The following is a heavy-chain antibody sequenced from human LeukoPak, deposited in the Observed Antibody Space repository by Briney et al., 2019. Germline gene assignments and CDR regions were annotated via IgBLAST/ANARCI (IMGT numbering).Heavy chain of an antibody. V-gene: IGHV3-9*01. CDR3: AKDPNYGGTSGYFQH. CDR1: GFIFEDYA. J-gene: IGHJ1*01. D-gene: IGHD4-23*01. Sequence: GGSLRLSCAASGFIFEDYAMHWVRQVPGKGLEWVSGISWKSGTKDYADSVKGRFTVSRDNSKNTLYLQMNSLRAEDTAVYYCAKDPNYGGTSGYFQHWGQGTLVTVSS. CDR2: ISWKSGTK.